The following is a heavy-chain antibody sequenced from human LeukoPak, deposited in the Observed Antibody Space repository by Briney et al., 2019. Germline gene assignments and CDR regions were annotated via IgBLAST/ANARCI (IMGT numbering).Heavy chain of an antibody. CDR3: AKSMVRGVITQDFDY. CDR1: GYSFTSYW. D-gene: IGHD3-10*01. J-gene: IGHJ4*02. CDR2: IYPGDSDT. V-gene: IGHV5-51*01. Sequence: GESLKISCEGSGYSFTSYWIGWVRQMPGKGLEWMGIIYPGDSDTRYSPSFQGQVTISADKSISTAYLQWSSLKASDTAMYYCAKSMVRGVITQDFDYWGQGTLVTVSS.